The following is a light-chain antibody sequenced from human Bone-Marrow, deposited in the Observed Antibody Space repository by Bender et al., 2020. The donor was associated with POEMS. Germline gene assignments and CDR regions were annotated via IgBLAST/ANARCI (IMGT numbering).Light chain of an antibody. CDR2: EVS. CDR1: SSDVGGYNY. Sequence: QSALTQPPSASGSPGQSVTISCTGTSSDVGGYNYVSWYQQHPGKAPKLLIYEVSERPSGVSNRFSGSRSGDTASLTISGLQADDEADYYCCSYAGSSTWVFGGGTKLTVL. J-gene: IGLJ3*02. V-gene: IGLV2-23*02. CDR3: CSYAGSSTWV.